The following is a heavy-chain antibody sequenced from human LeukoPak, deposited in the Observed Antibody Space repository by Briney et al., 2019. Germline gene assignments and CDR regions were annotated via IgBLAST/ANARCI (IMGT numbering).Heavy chain of an antibody. CDR1: GGSISSSSYY. CDR3: ASDGGSSDH. J-gene: IGHJ4*02. D-gene: IGHD2-15*01. V-gene: IGHV4-39*01. CDR2: IYYSGST. Sequence: SETLSLTCTVSGGSISSSSYYWGWIRQPPGKGLEWIGSIYYSGSTYYNPSLKSRVTISVDTSKNQFSLKLSSVTAADTAVYYCASDGGSSDHWGQGTLVTVSS.